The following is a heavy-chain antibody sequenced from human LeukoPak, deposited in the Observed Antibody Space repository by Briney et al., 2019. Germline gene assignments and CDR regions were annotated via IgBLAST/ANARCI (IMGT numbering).Heavy chain of an antibody. Sequence: ASVKVSCKASGYTFTSYGISWVRQAPGQGLEWMGWISAYNGNTNYAQKLQGRVTMTTDTSTGTAYMELRSLRPDDTAVYYCARRALLWFGELSYDYWGQGTLVTVSS. CDR3: ARRALLWFGELSYDY. J-gene: IGHJ4*02. D-gene: IGHD3-10*01. CDR1: GYTFTSYG. V-gene: IGHV1-18*01. CDR2: ISAYNGNT.